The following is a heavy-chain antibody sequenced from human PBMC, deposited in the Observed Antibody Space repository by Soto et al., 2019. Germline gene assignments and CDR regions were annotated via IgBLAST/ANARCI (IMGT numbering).Heavy chain of an antibody. V-gene: IGHV4-59*07. D-gene: IGHD6-13*01. CDR2: IYYSGST. Sequence: SDTLSLTCALAGGSIGSYYWSWIRQPPGKGLEWIGYIYYSGSTYYNPSLKSRVTISVDTSKNQFSLKLSSVTAADTAVYYCARSEQQLVSEVWFDPWGQGTLVTVS. CDR1: GGSIGSYY. CDR3: ARSEQQLVSEVWFDP. J-gene: IGHJ5*02.